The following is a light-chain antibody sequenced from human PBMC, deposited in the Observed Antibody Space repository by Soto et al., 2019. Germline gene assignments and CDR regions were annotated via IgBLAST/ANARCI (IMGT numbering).Light chain of an antibody. CDR3: QHLNSYSPRLI. J-gene: IGKJ4*01. Sequence: SQLTQSPSSLSASVGDRVTITCRASQDINNYLAWFQQKPGQAPQLLIYAVSTLESGVPSRFSGRGSGTDFTLTISSLQPEAFAIYDCQHLNSYSPRLIFGGGTKVEIK. CDR1: QDINNY. CDR2: AVS. V-gene: IGKV1-9*01.